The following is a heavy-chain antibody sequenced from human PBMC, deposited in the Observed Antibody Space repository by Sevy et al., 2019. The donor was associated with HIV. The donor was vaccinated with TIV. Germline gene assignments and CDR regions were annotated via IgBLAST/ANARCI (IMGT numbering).Heavy chain of an antibody. V-gene: IGHV3-48*01. CDR1: GFTFSRYS. CDR3: VRDNSFFGVVIIGYFDY. Sequence: RGSLRLSCAASGFTFSRYSMNWVRQAPGKGLEWISYIDSSSNTIYYADSVKGRFTVSRDNAKNSLYLQMNSLRAEDSAVYYCVRDNSFFGVVIIGYFDYWGQGTLVTVSS. J-gene: IGHJ4*02. D-gene: IGHD3-3*01. CDR2: IDSSSNTI.